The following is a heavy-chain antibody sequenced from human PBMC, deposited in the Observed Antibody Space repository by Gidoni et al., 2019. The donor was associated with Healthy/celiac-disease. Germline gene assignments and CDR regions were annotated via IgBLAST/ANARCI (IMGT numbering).Heavy chain of an antibody. V-gene: IGHV3-53*04. D-gene: IGHD5-12*01. CDR3: ARGGATIGVEDYFDY. CDR2: IYSGGST. Sequence: VQLVESGGGLVQPGGSLRLSCAASGFPVSSNYMSWVRQAPGKGLEWVSVIYSGGSTYYADSVKGRFTISRHNSKNTLYLQMNSLRAEDTAVYYCARGGATIGVEDYFDYWGQGTLVTVSS. CDR1: GFPVSSNY. J-gene: IGHJ4*02.